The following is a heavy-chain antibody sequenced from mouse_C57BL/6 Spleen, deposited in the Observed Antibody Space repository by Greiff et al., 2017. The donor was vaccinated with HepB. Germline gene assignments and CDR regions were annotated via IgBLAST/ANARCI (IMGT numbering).Heavy chain of an antibody. D-gene: IGHD1-1*01. CDR1: GFTFSSYA. J-gene: IGHJ1*03. Sequence: DVHLVESGGGLVKPGGSLKLSCAASGFTFSSYAMSWVRQTPEKRLEWVATISDGGSYTYYPDNVKGRFTISRDNAKNNLYLQMSHLKSEDTAMYYCARGGTTVEFDVWGTGTTVTVSS. CDR2: ISDGGSYT. V-gene: IGHV5-4*01. CDR3: ARGGTTVEFDV.